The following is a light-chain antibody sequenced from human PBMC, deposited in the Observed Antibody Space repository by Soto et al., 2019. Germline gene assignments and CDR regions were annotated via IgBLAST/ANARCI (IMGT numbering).Light chain of an antibody. V-gene: IGKV3-15*01. Sequence: EIVMTQSPGTLSVSPGERVTLSCRASQDIGTNLAWYQQRPGQAPRLLIYAASSRATDIPARFTGRGSGTEFTLTISSSQSEDFAVYFCQQYNNWPLYTLGQGTKLDI. J-gene: IGKJ2*01. CDR2: AAS. CDR1: QDIGTN. CDR3: QQYNNWPLYT.